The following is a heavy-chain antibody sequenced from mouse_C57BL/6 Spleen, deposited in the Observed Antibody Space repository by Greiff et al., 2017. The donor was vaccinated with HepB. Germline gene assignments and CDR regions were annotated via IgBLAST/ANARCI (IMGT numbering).Heavy chain of an antibody. Sequence: VKLQQPGAELVKPGASVKVSCKASGYTFTSYWMHWVKQRPGQGLEWIGRIHPSDSDTNYNQKFKGKATLTVDKSSSTAYMQLSSLTSEDSAVYYCATPTMVTTEFAYWGQGTLVTVSA. D-gene: IGHD2-9*01. CDR1: GYTFTSYW. V-gene: IGHV1-74*01. CDR2: IHPSDSDT. CDR3: ATPTMVTTEFAY. J-gene: IGHJ3*01.